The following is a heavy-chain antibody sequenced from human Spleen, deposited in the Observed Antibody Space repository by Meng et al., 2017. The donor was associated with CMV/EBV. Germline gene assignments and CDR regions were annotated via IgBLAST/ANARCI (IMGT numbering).Heavy chain of an antibody. V-gene: IGHV3-30*04. D-gene: IGHD1-26*01. CDR1: GFTFSSYA. J-gene: IGHJ2*01. CDR3: ARDAEVGATSDFDH. Sequence: GGSLRLSCAASGFTFSSYAMHWVRQAPGKGLEWVAVISYDGSNKYYADSVKGRFTISRDNSKNTLYLQMNSLRAEDTAVYYCARDAEVGATSDFDHWGRGTLVTVSS. CDR2: ISYDGSNK.